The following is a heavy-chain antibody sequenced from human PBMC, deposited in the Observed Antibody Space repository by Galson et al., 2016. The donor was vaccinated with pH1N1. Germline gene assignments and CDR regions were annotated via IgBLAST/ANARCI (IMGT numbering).Heavy chain of an antibody. CDR3: AHQPLGEGFAP. CDR2: IDWDDEK. V-gene: IGHV2-70*04. D-gene: IGHD3-16*01. Sequence: PALVKPTQTLTLTCTFSGISDMRVSWFRQPPGKALEWLARIDWDDEKFYSPSLKTRLTISKDTSRTQVVLIMTNMAPVDTATYYCAHQPLGEGFAPWGQGSWSPSPQ. CDR1: GISDMR. J-gene: IGHJ5*01.